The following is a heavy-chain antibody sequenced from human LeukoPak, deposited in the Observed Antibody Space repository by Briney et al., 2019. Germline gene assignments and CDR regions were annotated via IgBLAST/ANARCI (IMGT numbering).Heavy chain of an antibody. J-gene: IGHJ4*02. D-gene: IGHD3-3*01. CDR1: GFTFGDYA. V-gene: IGHV3-49*04. CDR2: IRSKAYGGTT. Sequence: GGSLRLSCTASGFTFGDYAMSWVRQAPGKGLEWVGFIRSKAYGGTTEYAASVKGRFTISRDDSKSIAYLQMNSLKTEDTAVYYCTRAPIFGVADYFDYWGQGTLVTVSS. CDR3: TRAPIFGVADYFDY.